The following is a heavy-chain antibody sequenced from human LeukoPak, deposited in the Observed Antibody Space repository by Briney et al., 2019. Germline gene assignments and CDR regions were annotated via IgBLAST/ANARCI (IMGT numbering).Heavy chain of an antibody. V-gene: IGHV3-21*01. CDR1: GFTFRSYS. Sequence: GGSLRLSCAASGFTFRSYSMNWVRQAPGKGLEWVSSISSSGSYIYYADSVKGRFTISRDNAKNSLYLQMNSLRAEDTAVYYCARAYSGSYPAAFDIWGQGTMVIVSS. J-gene: IGHJ3*02. CDR2: ISSSGSYI. D-gene: IGHD1-26*01. CDR3: ARAYSGSYPAAFDI.